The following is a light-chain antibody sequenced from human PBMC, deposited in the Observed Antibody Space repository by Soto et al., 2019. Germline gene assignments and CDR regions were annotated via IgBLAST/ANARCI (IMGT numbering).Light chain of an antibody. V-gene: IGKV1-5*01. Sequence: DIQMTQSPSTLSASVGDRVTITCRASQSISSWLAWYQQKPGKAPNLLIFDTSSIHSGVPLRFSGSGSETEFTLTISGVQPEDVASYYCQQFYKTPYTFGQGTKVDIK. CDR2: DTS. CDR3: QQFYKTPYT. CDR1: QSISSW. J-gene: IGKJ2*01.